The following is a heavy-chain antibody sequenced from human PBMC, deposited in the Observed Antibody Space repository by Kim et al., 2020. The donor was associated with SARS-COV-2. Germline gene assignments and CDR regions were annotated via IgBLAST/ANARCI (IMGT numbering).Heavy chain of an antibody. V-gene: IGHV3-74*01. CDR2: INEDGRTT. J-gene: IGHJ5*01. CDR1: GFSLRTYW. D-gene: IGHD3-9*01. CDR3: VRDFTGPFDS. Sequence: GGSLRLSCTVSGFSLRTYWMHWVRQVPGKGLVWVSRINEDGRTTTYADSVKGRFTISRDKAKNTLYLQMSSLRADDSAVYYCVRDFTGPFDSWGQGTLVTVSS.